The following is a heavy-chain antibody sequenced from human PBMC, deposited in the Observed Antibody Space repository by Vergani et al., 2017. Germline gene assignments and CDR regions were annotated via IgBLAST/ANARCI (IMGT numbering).Heavy chain of an antibody. CDR1: GGSISSGGYY. V-gene: IGHV4-31*01. J-gene: IGHJ4*02. D-gene: IGHD6-19*01. CDR2: IYYSGST. Sequence: QVQLQESGPGLVKPSQTLYLTCTVSGGSISSGGYYWGWIRQPPGKGLEWIGYIYYSGSTYYNPSLKSLVTISVDTSKNQFSLKLSSVTAADTAVSYCARAHPIAVAGGYYLDYWGQGTLVTVSS. CDR3: ARAHPIAVAGGYYLDY.